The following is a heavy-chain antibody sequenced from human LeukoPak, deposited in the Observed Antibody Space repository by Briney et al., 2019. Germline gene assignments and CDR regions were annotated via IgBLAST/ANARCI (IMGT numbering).Heavy chain of an antibody. CDR1: GYTFTNYY. Sequence: ASVKVSCKASGYTFTNYYIHWVRQAPGQGLEWMGIINPSGGTTNYAQRFQGRVTMTRETSTSTVYMELSSLRSEDTALYYCARVNYHDSSGYFSSPSFDYWGQGTQVTVSS. J-gene: IGHJ4*02. CDR2: INPSGGTT. V-gene: IGHV1-46*01. D-gene: IGHD3-22*01. CDR3: ARVNYHDSSGYFSSPSFDY.